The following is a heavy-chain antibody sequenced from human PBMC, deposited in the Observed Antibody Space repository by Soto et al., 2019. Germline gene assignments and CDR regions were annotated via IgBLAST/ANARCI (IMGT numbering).Heavy chain of an antibody. CDR3: ARAKGRYCGVDCYSHFDY. CDR2: IIPIFGTA. Sequence: QVQLVQSGAEVKKPESSVKVSCKASGGTFSSYAISWVRQAPGQGLEWMGGIIPIFGTANYAQKFQGRVTITADESTSTAYMELSSLRSDDTAVYYCARAKGRYCGVDCYSHFDYWGQGTLVTVSS. J-gene: IGHJ4*02. V-gene: IGHV1-69*12. D-gene: IGHD2-21*02. CDR1: GGTFSSYA.